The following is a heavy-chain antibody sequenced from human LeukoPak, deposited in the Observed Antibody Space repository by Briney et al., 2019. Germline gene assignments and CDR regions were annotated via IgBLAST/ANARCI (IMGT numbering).Heavy chain of an antibody. V-gene: IGHV3-33*01. CDR2: IWVDGTRK. CDR1: GFPFSQHG. Sequence: GGSLRLSCAMSGFPFSQHGYHWVRQAPGKGLEWTAVIWVDGTRKYYADSVEGRFTISRDNSKSTLYLQIDSLRPEDTAVSYCVAVLVPAALRHFDVWGRGTQVTVSS. D-gene: IGHD2-2*01. CDR3: VAVLVPAALRHFDV. J-gene: IGHJ2*01.